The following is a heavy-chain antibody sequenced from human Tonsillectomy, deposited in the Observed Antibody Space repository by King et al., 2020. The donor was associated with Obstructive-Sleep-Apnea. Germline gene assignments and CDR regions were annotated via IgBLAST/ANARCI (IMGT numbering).Heavy chain of an antibody. D-gene: IGHD4-17*01. CDR2: IYYSGNT. CDR1: GGSIGSGGYS. J-gene: IGHJ4*02. Sequence: LQLQESGSGLVKPSQTLSLTCAVSGGSIGSGGYSWSWIRQPPGTGLEWIGYIYYSGNTYYNPSLKSRVTISVDRSKNQFSLKLSSVTAADTAVYYWARGGDGDYHFDYWGQGTLVTVSS. CDR3: ARGGDGDYHFDY. V-gene: IGHV4-30-2*01.